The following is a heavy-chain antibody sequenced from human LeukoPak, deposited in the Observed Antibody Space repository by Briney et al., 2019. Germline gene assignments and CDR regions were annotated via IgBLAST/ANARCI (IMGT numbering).Heavy chain of an antibody. Sequence: GGSLRLSCAASGFTFISYWMYWVRQAPGKGLVWVSRINSDGGSTTYAESVKGRFTISRDNAKNTLSLQMSSLRAEDTALYYCARDSGYGYNTFPTADYWGQGILVTVSS. J-gene: IGHJ4*02. V-gene: IGHV3-74*01. CDR3: ARDSGYGYNTFPTADY. CDR1: GFTFISYW. CDR2: INSDGGST. D-gene: IGHD5-24*01.